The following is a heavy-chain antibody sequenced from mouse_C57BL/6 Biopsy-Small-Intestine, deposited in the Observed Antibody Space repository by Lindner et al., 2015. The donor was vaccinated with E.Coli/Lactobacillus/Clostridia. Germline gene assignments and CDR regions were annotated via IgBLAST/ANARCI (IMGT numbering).Heavy chain of an antibody. J-gene: IGHJ1*01. V-gene: IGHV1-4*01. CDR1: GSTFTSYA. CDR2: ISAYNGIT. CDR3: AAGSTWYPSNYYNMDV. Sequence: SVKVSCKASGSTFTSYAFSWVRQAPGQGLEWMGWISAYNGITNYAQKLQGRVSMTTDTSTSTVYMDLRSLRSDDTAVYYCAAGSTWYPSNYYNMDVWGQGTTVTVSS. D-gene: IGHD2-1*01.